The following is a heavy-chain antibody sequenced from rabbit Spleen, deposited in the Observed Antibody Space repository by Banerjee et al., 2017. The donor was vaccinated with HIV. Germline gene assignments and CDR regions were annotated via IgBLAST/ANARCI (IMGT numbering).Heavy chain of an antibody. Sequence: QSLEESGGDLVKPGASLTLTCAASGFSFSSSDYMCWVRQAPGKGLEWIACIYGGSSGSTYYATWAKGRFTISKTSSTTVALRMTSLTAADTATYFCARDLDGVIGWNFGWWGQGTLVTVS. CDR1: GFSFSSSDY. CDR2: IYGGSSGST. V-gene: IGHV1S40*01. J-gene: IGHJ3*01. D-gene: IGHD4-1*01. CDR3: ARDLDGVIGWNFGW.